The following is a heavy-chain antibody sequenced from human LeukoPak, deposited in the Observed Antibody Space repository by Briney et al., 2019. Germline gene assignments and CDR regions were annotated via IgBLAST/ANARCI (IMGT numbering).Heavy chain of an antibody. J-gene: IGHJ4*02. CDR3: AKESDKWELLRGAFDY. V-gene: IGHV3-9*03. CDR1: GFTFHDYA. Sequence: PGGSLRLSCAASGFTFHDYAMRWVRQAPGKGLEWVSGISWNSGSKGYADSVRGRFTISRDNAKNSLYLQMNSLRAEDMALYYCAKESDKWELLRGAFDYWGQGTLVTVSS. D-gene: IGHD1-26*01. CDR2: ISWNSGSK.